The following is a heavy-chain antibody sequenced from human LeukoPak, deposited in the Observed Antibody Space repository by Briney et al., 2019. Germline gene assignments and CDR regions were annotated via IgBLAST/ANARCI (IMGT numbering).Heavy chain of an antibody. CDR1: GFTFSNYW. V-gene: IGHV3-7*01. CDR2: INQDGSAK. D-gene: IGHD2-8*02. Sequence: GGSLRLSCAASGFTFSNYWMTWVRQAPGKGLEWVANINQDGSAKYYVGSVKGRFTISRDNANNSLYLQMNNLRVDDTAVYHCATDSFSTSSISLPGADAFDIWGQGRMVTVSS. CDR3: ATDSFSTSSISLPGADAFDI. J-gene: IGHJ3*02.